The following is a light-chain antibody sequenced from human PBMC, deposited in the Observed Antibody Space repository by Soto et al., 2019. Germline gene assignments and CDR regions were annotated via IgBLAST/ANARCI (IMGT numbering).Light chain of an antibody. CDR1: SSHVGRYNY. CDR2: EVS. J-gene: IGLJ1*01. CDR3: TSYTTSTTYV. Sequence: QSVLTQPASVSGSPGQSITISCTGTSSHVGRYNYVSWYQQHPGKAPKLMIYEVSNRPSGVSDRFSGSKSGNTASLTISGLQAEDEADYYCTSYTTSTTYVFGTGTKLTVL. V-gene: IGLV2-14*01.